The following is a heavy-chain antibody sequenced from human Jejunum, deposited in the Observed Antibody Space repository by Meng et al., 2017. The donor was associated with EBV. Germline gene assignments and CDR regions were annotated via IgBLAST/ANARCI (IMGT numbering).Heavy chain of an antibody. J-gene: IGHJ4*02. Sequence: QGQLQESGPGLVTPSGTLSLTCAVSGDSISNTANWWSWVRQSPGKGLECIGEIYHSGATNYNPSLKSRVTMSLDKSKNQFSLNLNSVTAADTAVYYCARALFSNTRYKSFFFDSWGQGTLVTVSS. CDR1: GDSISNTANW. D-gene: IGHD6-13*01. CDR3: ARALFSNTRYKSFFFDS. CDR2: IYHSGAT. V-gene: IGHV4-4*02.